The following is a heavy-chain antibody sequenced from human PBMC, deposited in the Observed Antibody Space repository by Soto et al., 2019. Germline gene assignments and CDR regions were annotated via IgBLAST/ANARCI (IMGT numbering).Heavy chain of an antibody. Sequence: QVQLVESGGGVVQPGRSLRLSCAASGFTFSSYGMHWVRQAPGKGLEWVAVISYDGSNKYYADSVKGRFTISRDNSKNTLYLQINSLRAEDTAVYYCAKAHGQSGYDSNYWGQGTLVTVSS. V-gene: IGHV3-30*18. D-gene: IGHD5-12*01. J-gene: IGHJ4*02. CDR1: GFTFSSYG. CDR2: ISYDGSNK. CDR3: AKAHGQSGYDSNY.